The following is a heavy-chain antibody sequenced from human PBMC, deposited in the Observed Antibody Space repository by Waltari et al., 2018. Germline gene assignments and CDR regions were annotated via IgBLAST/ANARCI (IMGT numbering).Heavy chain of an antibody. CDR1: GGSISSYY. D-gene: IGHD6-13*01. J-gene: IGHJ6*02. CDR3: ARDRLYSSSAKEALYYAMDV. V-gene: IGHV4-59*01. Sequence: QEQLQQSGPGLVKPSETLSLTCTVSGGSISSYYWSWIRQPPGKGLDWIGNIYNSGSTNYNPSLKSRVTISVDTSKNQFSLKLSSVTAADTAVYYCARDRLYSSSAKEALYYAMDVWGQGTTVIVSS. CDR2: IYNSGST.